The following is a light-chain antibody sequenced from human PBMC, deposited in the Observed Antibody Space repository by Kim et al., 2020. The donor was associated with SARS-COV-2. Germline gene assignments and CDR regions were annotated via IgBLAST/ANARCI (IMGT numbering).Light chain of an antibody. CDR1: SGDIGRYNF. J-gene: IGLJ2*01. CDR2: NVT. V-gene: IGLV2-14*03. CDR3: SSFTSSGTFV. Sequence: GQSITISCTGSSGDIGRYNFVTWYQQHPDTAPKLMIYNVTKRPSGVSHRFSGSKSGNTASLTISGLQAEDEVDYYCSSFTSSGTFVFGGGTKVTVL.